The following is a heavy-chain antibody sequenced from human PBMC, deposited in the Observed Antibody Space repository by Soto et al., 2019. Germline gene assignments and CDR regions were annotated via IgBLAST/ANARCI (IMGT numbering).Heavy chain of an antibody. D-gene: IGHD3-9*01. CDR2: ISPKSGGA. CDR1: GYTFTDYY. Sequence: ASVEVSCRASGYTFTDYYMHWVRQAPGQGFEWMGRISPKSGGANYAQKFQGRATMTWDTSLNTAYMELSSLITEDTAVYYCARPPGYISDWYYFDLWGQGTQVTVSS. CDR3: ARPPGYISDWYYFDL. V-gene: IGHV1-2*02. J-gene: IGHJ4*02.